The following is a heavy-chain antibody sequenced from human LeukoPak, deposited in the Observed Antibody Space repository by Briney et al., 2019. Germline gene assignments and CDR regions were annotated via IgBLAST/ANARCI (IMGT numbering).Heavy chain of an antibody. Sequence: SVKVSCKASGGTFSSYAISWVRQAPGQGLEWMGGIIPIFGTANYAQKFQGRVTITADESTSTAYMELSSLRSEDTAVYYCARGYYYDSSGYVYYYYYMDVWGKGTTVTVSS. D-gene: IGHD3-22*01. J-gene: IGHJ6*03. CDR3: ARGYYYDSSGYVYYYYYMDV. CDR1: GGTFSSYA. CDR2: IIPIFGTA. V-gene: IGHV1-69*01.